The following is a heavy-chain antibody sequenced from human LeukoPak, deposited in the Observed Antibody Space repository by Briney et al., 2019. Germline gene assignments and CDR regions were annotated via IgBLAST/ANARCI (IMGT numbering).Heavy chain of an antibody. CDR2: IYNNGGST. CDR3: VKDRGRDIFTGYSYAFDI. CDR1: GFTFSSYG. D-gene: IGHD3-9*01. V-gene: IGHV3-64D*09. Sequence: PGGSLRLSCSASGFTFSSYGMHWVRQAPGKGLEYVSAIYNNGGSTYYADSVKGRFTISRDNSKNTLYLQMSSLRAEDTAVYYCVKDRGRDIFTGYSYAFDIWGPGTMVTVSS. J-gene: IGHJ3*02.